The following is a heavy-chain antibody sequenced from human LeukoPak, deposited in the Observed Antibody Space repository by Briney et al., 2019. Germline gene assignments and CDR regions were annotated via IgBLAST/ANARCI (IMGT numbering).Heavy chain of an antibody. J-gene: IGHJ4*02. CDR2: MNPNSGNT. CDR1: GYTFTSYD. CDR3: ARISGSWAYFDY. Sequence: ASVKVSCKASGYTFTSYDFDWVRQTPGQGLEWMGWMNPNSGNTGYAQKCQGRVTMTRNTSISTAYMELSSLRSEDTAVYYCARISGSWAYFDYWGQGTLVTVSS. V-gene: IGHV1-8*01. D-gene: IGHD6-13*01.